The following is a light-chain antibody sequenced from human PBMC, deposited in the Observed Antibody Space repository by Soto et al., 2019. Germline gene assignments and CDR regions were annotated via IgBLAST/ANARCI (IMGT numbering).Light chain of an antibody. CDR3: SSYAGTHIV. CDR1: SSDVGGYDS. CDR2: DVT. J-gene: IGLJ1*01. Sequence: QCALTQPPSASGSPGQSVTISCTGTSSDVGGYDSVSWYQQHPGKAPKLMIYDVTKRPSGVPDRFSGSKSGNTASLTVSGLRAEDEADYYCSSYAGTHIVFGTGTKLTVL. V-gene: IGLV2-8*01.